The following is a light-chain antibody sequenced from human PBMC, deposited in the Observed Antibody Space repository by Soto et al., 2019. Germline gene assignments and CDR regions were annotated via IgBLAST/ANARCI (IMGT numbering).Light chain of an antibody. CDR2: SAS. Sequence: DIQLTQPPSVLSASVGDTVPINCRARQALSNYLAWYQQKPGKAPDLLIYSASTLQSGVPSRFSGSGSETEFSLTIRALQPEDFATYYCQQLSRYPLTFGGGTKV. J-gene: IGKJ4*01. V-gene: IGKV1-9*01. CDR3: QQLSRYPLT. CDR1: QALSNY.